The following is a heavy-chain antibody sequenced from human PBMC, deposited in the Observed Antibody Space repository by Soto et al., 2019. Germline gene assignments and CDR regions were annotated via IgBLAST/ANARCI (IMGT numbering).Heavy chain of an antibody. D-gene: IGHD2-15*01. CDR3: ARDTPLLSGGSWLASNARFDP. CDR1: GGSFSCYY. J-gene: IGHJ5*02. CDR2: INHSGGT. Sequence: SETLSLTCAVYGGSFSCYYWSWIRQPPGKGLEWVVEINHSGGTNYNPSLKSRVTISVDTPKNQFSLKLSSVTAADTAVYYCARDTPLLSGGSWLASNARFDPWGQGTLVT. V-gene: IGHV4-34*01.